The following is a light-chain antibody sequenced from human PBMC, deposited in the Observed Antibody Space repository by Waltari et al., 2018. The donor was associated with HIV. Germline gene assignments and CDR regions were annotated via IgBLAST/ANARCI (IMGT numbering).Light chain of an antibody. V-gene: IGLV2-23*02. Sequence: HSALTQPASVSGSPGQSITISCTGTSSNVGTYTLVSWYQQHPGTAPKLLIYEVKRRPSGLSDRFSGSKSGNTASLTVSGLQAEDEAIYYCCSYAGSDTLVFGGGTSLTIL. CDR2: EVK. CDR3: CSYAGSDTLV. CDR1: SSNVGTYTL. J-gene: IGLJ3*02.